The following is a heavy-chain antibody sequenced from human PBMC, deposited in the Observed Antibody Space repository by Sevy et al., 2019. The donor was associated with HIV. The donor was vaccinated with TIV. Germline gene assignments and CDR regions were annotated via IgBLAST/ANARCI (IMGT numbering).Heavy chain of an antibody. J-gene: IGHJ5*02. CDR3: AGRGDNNWFDP. D-gene: IGHD2-15*01. Sequence: SETRSLTCTVSGVSLSGGAYYWGWIRQPPGKGLEWIGSISHTGSTYCNPALKSRVTISLDSSKNQFSLKLTSVTAADTAVYYGAGRGDNNWFDPWGQGTLVTVSS. V-gene: IGHV4-39*01. CDR1: GVSLSGGAYY. CDR2: ISHTGST.